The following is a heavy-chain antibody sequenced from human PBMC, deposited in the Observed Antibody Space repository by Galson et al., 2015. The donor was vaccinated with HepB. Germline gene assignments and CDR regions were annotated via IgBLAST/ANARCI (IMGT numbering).Heavy chain of an antibody. Sequence: QSGAEVKKPGESLKISCKGSGYSFTTNWIGWVRQMPGKGLEWIGIIYPGDSDTRYSPSFQGHVTISVDKSISTAYLQWSSLKASDPAIFYCARLIKGSTYNTSHWYFDLWGRGTLVTVSS. V-gene: IGHV5-51*03. D-gene: IGHD1-14*01. CDR1: GYSFTTNW. CDR3: ARLIKGSTYNTSHWYFDL. J-gene: IGHJ2*01. CDR2: IYPGDSDT.